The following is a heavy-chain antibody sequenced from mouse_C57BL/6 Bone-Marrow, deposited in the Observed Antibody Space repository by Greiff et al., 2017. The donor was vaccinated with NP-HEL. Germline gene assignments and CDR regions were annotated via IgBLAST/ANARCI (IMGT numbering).Heavy chain of an antibody. D-gene: IGHD1-1*01. CDR1: GYTFTSYW. CDR2: IDPSDSYT. Sequence: QEQLKQPGAELVMPGASVKLSCKASGYTFTSYWMHWVKQRPGQGLEWIGEIDPSDSYTNYNQKFKGKSTLTVDKSSSTAYMQLSSLTSEDSAVYYCARGGFLKNYYGSSYWYFDVWGTGTTVTVSS. V-gene: IGHV1-69*01. CDR3: ARGGFLKNYYGSSYWYFDV. J-gene: IGHJ1*03.